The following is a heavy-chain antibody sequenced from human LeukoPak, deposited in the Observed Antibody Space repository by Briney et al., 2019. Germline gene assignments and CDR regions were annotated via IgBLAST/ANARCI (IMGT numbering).Heavy chain of an antibody. CDR2: ISAYNGNT. J-gene: IGHJ6*03. Sequence: VASVKVSCKASGYTFTSYGISWVRQAPGQGLEWMGWISAYNGNTNYAQKLQGRVTMTTDTSTSTAYMELSRLRSDDTAVYYCARDYHNDLDFIYMDVWGKGTTVTVSS. CDR1: GYTFTSYG. V-gene: IGHV1-18*01. CDR3: ARDYHNDLDFIYMDV. D-gene: IGHD1-1*01.